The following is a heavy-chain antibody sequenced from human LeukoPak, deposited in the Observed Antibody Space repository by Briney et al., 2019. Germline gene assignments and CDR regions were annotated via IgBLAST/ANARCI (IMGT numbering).Heavy chain of an antibody. J-gene: IGHJ1*01. V-gene: IGHV1-18*01. D-gene: IGHD3-22*01. CDR1: GGTFSSYA. CDR3: ARGYYYDSSGYYLEYFQH. Sequence: ASVKVSCKASGGTFSSYAISWVRQAPGQGLEWMGWISAYNGNTNYAQKLQGRVTMTTDTSTSTAYMELRSLRSDDTAVYYCARGYYYDSSGYYLEYFQHWGQGTLVTVSS. CDR2: ISAYNGNT.